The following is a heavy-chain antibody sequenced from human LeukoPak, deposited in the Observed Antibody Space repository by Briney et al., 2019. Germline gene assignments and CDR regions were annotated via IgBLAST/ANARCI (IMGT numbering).Heavy chain of an antibody. V-gene: IGHV3-9*01. CDR1: GFDFDDQA. CDR2: ISWNSNEI. Sequence: GGSLRLSCVASGFDFDDQAMHWVRQAPGKGLEWVSGISWNSNEIIYADSVRGRFTISRDNARNSQYLQMNSLRAEDTAVYYCASGGGWVFNNWGQGTLVTVSS. CDR3: ASGGGWVFNN. J-gene: IGHJ4*02. D-gene: IGHD6-19*01.